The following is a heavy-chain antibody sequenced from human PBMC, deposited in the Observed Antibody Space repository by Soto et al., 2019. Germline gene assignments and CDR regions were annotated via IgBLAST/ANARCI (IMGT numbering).Heavy chain of an antibody. Sequence: SETLSLTCAVSGYSISSGYYWGWIRQPSGKGLEWIGSIYHSGSTYYNPSLKSRVTISVDTSKNQFSLKLSSVTAADTAVYYCARERARYSTLYYYYCMDVWGQGTTDTVSS. J-gene: IGHJ6*02. D-gene: IGHD4-4*01. V-gene: IGHV4-38-2*02. CDR1: GYSISSGYY. CDR3: ARERARYSTLYYYYCMDV. CDR2: IYHSGST.